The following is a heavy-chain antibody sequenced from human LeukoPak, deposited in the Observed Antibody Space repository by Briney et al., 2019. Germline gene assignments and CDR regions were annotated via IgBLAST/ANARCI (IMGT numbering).Heavy chain of an antibody. CDR2: IYTSGST. D-gene: IGHD5-18*01. V-gene: IGHV4-39*07. CDR1: GGSISSSSYY. CDR3: ANTSRYSYGLALDY. Sequence: SETLSLTCTVSGGSISSSSYYWGWIRQPPGKGLEWIGSIYTSGSTNYNPALKSRVTISVDTSKNQFSLKLSSGTAADTAVYYCANTSRYSYGLALDYWGQGTLVTVSS. J-gene: IGHJ4*02.